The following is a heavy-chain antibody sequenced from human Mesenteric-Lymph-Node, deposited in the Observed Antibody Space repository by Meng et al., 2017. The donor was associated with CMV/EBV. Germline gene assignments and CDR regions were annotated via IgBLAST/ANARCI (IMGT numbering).Heavy chain of an antibody. J-gene: IGHJ4*02. Sequence: ASVKVSCKASGYTFTSYGISWVRQAPGQGLEWMGWISAYNGNTNYAQKLQGRVTMTTDTSTSTAYMELRSLRSDDTAVYYCARGPRGVGANALFDYWGQGTLVTVSS. V-gene: IGHV1-18*01. CDR3: ARGPRGVGANALFDY. CDR2: ISAYNGNT. CDR1: GYTFTSYG. D-gene: IGHD1-26*01.